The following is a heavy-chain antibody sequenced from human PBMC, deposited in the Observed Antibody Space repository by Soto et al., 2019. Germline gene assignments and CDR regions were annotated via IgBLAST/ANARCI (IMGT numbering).Heavy chain of an antibody. V-gene: IGHV1-69*13. Sequence: SVKVSCKASGGTFSSYAISWVRQAPGQGLEWMGGIIPIFGTANYAQKFQGRVTITADESTSTAYMELSSLRSEDTAVYYCARGFSSGYSRHYYYYGMDVWDQGTTVTVSS. CDR2: IIPIFGTA. CDR1: GGTFSSYA. CDR3: ARGFSSGYSRHYYYYGMDV. D-gene: IGHD3-22*01. J-gene: IGHJ6*02.